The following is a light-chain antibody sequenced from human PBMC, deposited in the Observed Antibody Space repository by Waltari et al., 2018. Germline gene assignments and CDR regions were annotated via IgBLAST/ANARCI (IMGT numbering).Light chain of an antibody. CDR2: DVT. CDR1: GSDVGDFNY. J-gene: IGLJ3*02. Sequence: QSALTQPRSVSGSPGQSVTISCTGIGSDVGDFNYVSWYQQHPGKAPKLVIYDVTQRPSGVPDRFSGSRSGNSASLTVSGLQGEDEADYYCCSYAGSSVFGGGTMLTVL. CDR3: CSYAGSSV. V-gene: IGLV2-11*01.